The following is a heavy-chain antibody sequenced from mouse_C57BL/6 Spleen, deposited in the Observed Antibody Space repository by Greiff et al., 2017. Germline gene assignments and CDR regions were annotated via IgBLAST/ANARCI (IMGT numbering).Heavy chain of an antibody. J-gene: IGHJ1*03. CDR1: GYTFTDYN. CDR3: ARLGRWYFDV. D-gene: IGHD4-1*01. V-gene: IGHV1-18*01. Sequence: DVKLQESGPELVKPGASVKIPCKASGYTFTDYNMDWVKQSHGQSLEWIGDINPNNGGTIYNQKFKGKATLTVDKSSSTAYMELRSLTSEDTAVYYCARLGRWYFDVWGTGTTVTVSS. CDR2: INPNNGGT.